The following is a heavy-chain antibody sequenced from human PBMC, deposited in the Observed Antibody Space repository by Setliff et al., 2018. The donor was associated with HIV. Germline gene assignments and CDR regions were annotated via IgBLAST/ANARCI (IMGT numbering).Heavy chain of an antibody. CDR3: ARLARTTYFDY. D-gene: IGHD1-7*01. CDR1: GYTFTNHW. CDR2: IYPIDSDT. V-gene: IGHV5-51*01. J-gene: IGHJ4*02. Sequence: GESLKISCVASGYTFTNHWIAWVRQTPGKGLEVMGIIYPIDSDTRYKSSFEGQVTISADKSKSAVYLQWSSLKASDTAVYFCARLARTTYFDYWGQGAQVTVSS.